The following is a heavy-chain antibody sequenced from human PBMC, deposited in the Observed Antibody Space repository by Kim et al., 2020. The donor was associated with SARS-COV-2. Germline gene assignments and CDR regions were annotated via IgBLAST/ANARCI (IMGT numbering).Heavy chain of an antibody. J-gene: IGHJ3*02. D-gene: IGHD6-13*01. CDR2: IIPIFGTA. CDR3: ATRSGYSSSWYGVEREAFDI. CDR1: GGTFSSYA. V-gene: IGHV1-69*13. Sequence: SVKVSCKASGGTFSSYAISWVRQAPGQGLEWMGGIIPIFGTANYAQKFQGRVTITADESTSTAYMELSSLRSEDTAVYYCATRSGYSSSWYGVEREAFDIWGQGTMVTVSS.